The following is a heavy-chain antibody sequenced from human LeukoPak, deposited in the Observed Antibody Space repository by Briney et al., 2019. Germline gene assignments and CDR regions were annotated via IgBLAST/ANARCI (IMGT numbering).Heavy chain of an antibody. CDR2: IYYSGST. CDR3: ARRNYYDVWFDP. J-gene: IGHJ5*02. CDR1: GGSISSYY. Sequence: SETLSLTCTVSGGSISSYYWSWIRQPPGKGLEWIGYIYYSGSTNYNPSLKSRVTISVDTSKNQFSLKLSSVTAADTAVYYCARRNYYDVWFDPWGQGTLVTVSS. D-gene: IGHD3-16*01. V-gene: IGHV4-59*01.